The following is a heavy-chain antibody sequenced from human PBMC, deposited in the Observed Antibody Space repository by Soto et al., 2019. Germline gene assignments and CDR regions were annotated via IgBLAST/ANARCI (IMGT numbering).Heavy chain of an antibody. CDR2: IGTAVDT. V-gene: IGHV3-13*01. CDR3: ARDRGKGYSSSYYYYYGMDV. CDR1: GFTFSSYD. J-gene: IGHJ6*02. Sequence: PGGSLRLSCAASGFTFSSYDMHWVRQATGKGLEWVSAIGTAVDTYYPGSVKGRFTISRENAKNSLYLQMNSLRAGDTAVYYCARDRGKGYSSSYYYYYGMDVWGQGTRVTFSS. D-gene: IGHD6-13*01.